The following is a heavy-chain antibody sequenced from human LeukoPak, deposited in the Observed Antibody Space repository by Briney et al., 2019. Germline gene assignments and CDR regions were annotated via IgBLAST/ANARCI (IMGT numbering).Heavy chain of an antibody. CDR2: INHSGST. Sequence: SGTLSLTCAVYGGSFSGYYWSWIRQPPGKGLEWIGEINHSGSTNYNPSLKSRVTISVDRSKNQFSLKLSSVTAADTAVYYCARARGIFGVVLDYWGQGTLVTVSS. CDR1: GGSFSGYY. CDR3: ARARGIFGVVLDY. J-gene: IGHJ4*02. D-gene: IGHD3-3*01. V-gene: IGHV4-34*01.